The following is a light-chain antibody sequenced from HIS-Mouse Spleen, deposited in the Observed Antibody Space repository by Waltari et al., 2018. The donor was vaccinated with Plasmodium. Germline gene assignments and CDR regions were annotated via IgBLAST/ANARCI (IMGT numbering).Light chain of an antibody. J-gene: IGKJ4*01. V-gene: IGKV1-39*01. Sequence: DIQMTQSPSSLSASVGDRVTITCQASQDISNYLNWYQQKPGKAPKLLIYAASSLQSGVPSRFSGSGSGTDFTLIISSLQPEDFATYYCQQSYSTPQLTFGGGTKVEIK. CDR1: QDISNY. CDR2: AAS. CDR3: QQSYSTPQLT.